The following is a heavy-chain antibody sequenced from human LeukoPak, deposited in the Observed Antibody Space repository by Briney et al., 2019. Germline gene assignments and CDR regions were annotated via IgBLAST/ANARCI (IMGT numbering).Heavy chain of an antibody. CDR2: TNPNSGAT. D-gene: IGHD5-12*01. V-gene: IGHV1-2*02. CDR1: GYTFTDYY. J-gene: IGHJ4*02. CDR3: ARDGSFDF. Sequence: ASVKVSCKASGYTFTDYYMHWVRQAPGQGLEYMGWTNPNSGATNYGQKFRGRVTMTKDTSVSTAYLELSGLTSDDTAVYYCARDGSFDFWGQGTLVTVSS.